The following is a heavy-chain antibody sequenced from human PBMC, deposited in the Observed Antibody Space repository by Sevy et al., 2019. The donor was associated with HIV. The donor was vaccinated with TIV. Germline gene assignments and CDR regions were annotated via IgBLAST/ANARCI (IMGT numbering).Heavy chain of an antibody. J-gene: IGHJ4*02. CDR1: GFTFSANW. CDR2: IKADGSDK. CDR3: AHVTFGRFES. D-gene: IGHD3-16*01. Sequence: GESLKISCAASGFTFSANWMNWVRQAPGKGLEWVANIKADGSDKHYVDSVEGRFTISRDNAKNLLFLQMNSLRVEDTAVYYCAHVTFGRFESWGQGTLVTVSS. V-gene: IGHV3-7*01.